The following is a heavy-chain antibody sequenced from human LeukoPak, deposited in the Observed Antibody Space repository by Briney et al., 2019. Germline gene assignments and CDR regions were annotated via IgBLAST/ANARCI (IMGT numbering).Heavy chain of an antibody. D-gene: IGHD2-8*01. J-gene: IGHJ4*02. Sequence: PSETLSLTCAVYGGSFSGYYWSWIRQPPGKGLEWIGEINHSGSTNYNPSLKSRDTISVDTSKNQFSLKLSSVTAADTAVYYCARAGALTVNALDYWGQGTLVTVSS. CDR2: INHSGST. V-gene: IGHV4-34*01. CDR1: GGSFSGYY. CDR3: ARAGALTVNALDY.